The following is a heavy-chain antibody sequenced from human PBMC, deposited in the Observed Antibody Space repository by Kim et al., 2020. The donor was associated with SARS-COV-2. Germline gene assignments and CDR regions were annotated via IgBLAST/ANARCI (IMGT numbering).Heavy chain of an antibody. J-gene: IGHJ3*02. Sequence: SETLSLTCTVSGGSISSTNYYWGWIRLPPGKGLEWIRTIYYSGSTYYNPSLKSRVTISIATSKTQFSLNLNSVTAADTAVYYCATVSGFGGMREHAFDIWGHGTMVTVS. D-gene: IGHD3-10*01. CDR2: IYYSGST. CDR1: GGSISSTNYY. V-gene: IGHV4-39*01. CDR3: ATVSGFGGMREHAFDI.